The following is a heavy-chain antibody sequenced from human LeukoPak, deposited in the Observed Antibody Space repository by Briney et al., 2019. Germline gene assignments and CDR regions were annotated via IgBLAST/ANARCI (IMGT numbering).Heavy chain of an antibody. CDR3: ARPGRGSYSNWFDP. D-gene: IGHD1-26*01. Sequence: PSETLSLTCTVSGGSISSSSYYWGWIRQPPGKGLEWIGSIYYSGSTYYNPSLKSRVTISVDTSKNQFTLKVSSVTAADTAVYYCARPGRGSYSNWFDPWGQGTLVTVSS. V-gene: IGHV4-39*01. CDR1: GGSISSSSYY. CDR2: IYYSGST. J-gene: IGHJ5*02.